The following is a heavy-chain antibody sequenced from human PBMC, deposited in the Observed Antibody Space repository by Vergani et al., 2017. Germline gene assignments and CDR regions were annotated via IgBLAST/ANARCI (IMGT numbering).Heavy chain of an antibody. CDR3: ARVGAHYYDSSGYLDY. D-gene: IGHD3-22*01. V-gene: IGHV4-39*01. CDR1: GGSISSSSYY. J-gene: IGHJ4*02. CDR2: IYYSGST. Sequence: QLQLQESGPGLVKPSETLSLTCTVSGGSISSSSYYWGWIRQPPGKGLEWIGSIYYSGSTYYNPSLKSRVTISVDTSKNQFSLKLSSVTAADTSVYYCARVGAHYYDSSGYLDYWGQGTLVTVSS.